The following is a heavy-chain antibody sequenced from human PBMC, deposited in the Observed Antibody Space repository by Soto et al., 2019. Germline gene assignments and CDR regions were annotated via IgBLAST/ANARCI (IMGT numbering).Heavy chain of an antibody. CDR1: GGTFSSYA. CDR3: AFYGYGYYPWFDP. V-gene: IGHV1-69*13. CDR2: IIPIFGTA. J-gene: IGHJ5*02. Sequence: SVKVSCKASGGTFSSYAISWVRQAPGQGLEWMGGIIPIFGTADYAQKFQGRVTITADESTSTAYMELSSLRSEDTAVYYCAFYGYGYYPWFDPWGQGTLVTVSS. D-gene: IGHD3-22*01.